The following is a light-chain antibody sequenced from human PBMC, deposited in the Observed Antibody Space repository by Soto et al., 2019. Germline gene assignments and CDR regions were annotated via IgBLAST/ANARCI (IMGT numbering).Light chain of an antibody. CDR2: GAS. V-gene: IGKV3-20*01. CDR3: QQFGSSIPLT. CDR1: QVIGSRY. Sequence: EIVMTQSPGTLSLSPGERATISCRASQVIGSRYLAWYHQKSGQAPRLLIYGASSRANGIPDRFSGSGSGTDFTLTISRLEPEDFGVYYCQQFGSSIPLTFGQGTKLEIK. J-gene: IGKJ2*01.